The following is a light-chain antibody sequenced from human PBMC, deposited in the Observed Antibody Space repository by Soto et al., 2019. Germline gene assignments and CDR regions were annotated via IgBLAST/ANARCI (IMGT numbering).Light chain of an antibody. Sequence: DIVMTQSPLSLPVTPGEPASISCRSSQSLLHSSGNNYLDWYLQKPGQSPQLLIYLGSNRASGVPDRFSGSGSGTDFTLKINRVEAEDVGVYYCMQTLQSPLTFGGGTKVEIK. CDR1: QSLLHSSGNNY. J-gene: IGKJ4*01. V-gene: IGKV2-28*01. CDR3: MQTLQSPLT. CDR2: LGS.